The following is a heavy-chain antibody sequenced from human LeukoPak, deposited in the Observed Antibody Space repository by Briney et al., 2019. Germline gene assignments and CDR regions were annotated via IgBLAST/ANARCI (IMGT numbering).Heavy chain of an antibody. J-gene: IGHJ6*03. CDR2: ISSDGTNT. CDR3: ARVYYYYYIDV. V-gene: IGHV3-74*01. CDR1: GFTFSSYW. Sequence: PGGSLRLSCAASGFTFSSYWMHWVRQAPGTGLVWVSRISSDGTNTYYADSVKGRFSISRDNAKNTLYLQMNSLRAEDTAMYYCARVYYYYYIDVWGRGTTVTVSS.